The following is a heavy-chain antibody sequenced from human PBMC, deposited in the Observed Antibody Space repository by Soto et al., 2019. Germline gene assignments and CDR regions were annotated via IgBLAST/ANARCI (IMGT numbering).Heavy chain of an antibody. Sequence: ASVKVSCKASGYTFTTYDINWVRQAPGQGLEWLGWMDPNSGSTGYAQNFQGRITMTRNISRNTAHMELSSLQSEGTAVYYCARERKFDFWRKGLDVWGQGTTVTVSS. CDR2: MDPNSGST. V-gene: IGHV1-8*01. CDR1: GYTFTTYD. CDR3: ARERKFDFWRKGLDV. D-gene: IGHD3-3*01. J-gene: IGHJ6*02.